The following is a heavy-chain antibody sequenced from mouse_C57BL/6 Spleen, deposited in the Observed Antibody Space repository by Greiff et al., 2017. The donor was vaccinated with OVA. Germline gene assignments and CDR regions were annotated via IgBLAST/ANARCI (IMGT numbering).Heavy chain of an antibody. CDR2: INPGSGGT. J-gene: IGHJ4*01. D-gene: IGHD2-1*01. CDR3: ARRGNYVDAMGY. V-gene: IGHV1-54*01. CDR1: GYAFTNYL. Sequence: QVQLQQSGAELVRPGTSVKVSCKASGYAFTNYLIEWVKQRPGQGLEWIGVINPGSGGTNYNEKFKGKATLTADKSSSTAYMQLSSLTSEDSAVYFCARRGNYVDAMGYWGQGTSVTVSS.